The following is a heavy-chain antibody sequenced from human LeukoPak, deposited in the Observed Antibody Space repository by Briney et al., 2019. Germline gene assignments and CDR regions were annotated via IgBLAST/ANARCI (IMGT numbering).Heavy chain of an antibody. V-gene: IGHV3-74*01. Sequence: GGSLRLSCAAAGFTFSNYWMHWVRQAPGKGLVWVSRIKSDGRTNYADSVKGRFTTSRDNAKNTVSLQMNSLRAEDTGVYYCARAPSEIGGYYPEYFRHWGQGTLVTVSS. CDR2: IKSDGRT. CDR3: ARAPSEIGGYYPEYFRH. D-gene: IGHD3-22*01. CDR1: GFTFSNYW. J-gene: IGHJ1*01.